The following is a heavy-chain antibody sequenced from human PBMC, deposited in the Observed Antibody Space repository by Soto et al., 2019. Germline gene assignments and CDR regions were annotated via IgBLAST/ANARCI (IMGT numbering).Heavy chain of an antibody. CDR2: IYYSGST. D-gene: IGHD2-21*02. Sequence: PSETLSLTCTVSGGSISSSSYYWGWIRQPPGKGLEWIGSIYYSGSTYYNPSLKSRVTISVDTSKNQFSLKLSSVTAADTAVYYCARIVVVTAKPTWYFDLWGRGTLVTVSS. V-gene: IGHV4-39*01. CDR3: ARIVVVTAKPTWYFDL. J-gene: IGHJ2*01. CDR1: GGSISSSSYY.